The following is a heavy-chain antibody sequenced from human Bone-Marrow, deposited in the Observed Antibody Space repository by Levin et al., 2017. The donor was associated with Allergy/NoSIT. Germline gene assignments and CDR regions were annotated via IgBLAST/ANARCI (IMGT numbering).Heavy chain of an antibody. J-gene: IGHJ4*02. CDR3: ARDFRGYCSGGSCLSYFDY. D-gene: IGHD2-15*01. Sequence: GGSLRLSCAASGFTVSSNYMSWVRQAPGKGLEWVSVIYSGGSTYYADSVKGRFTISRDNSKNTLYLQMNSLRAEDTAVYYCARDFRGYCSGGSCLSYFDYWGQGTLVTVSS. V-gene: IGHV3-53*01. CDR1: GFTVSSNY. CDR2: IYSGGST.